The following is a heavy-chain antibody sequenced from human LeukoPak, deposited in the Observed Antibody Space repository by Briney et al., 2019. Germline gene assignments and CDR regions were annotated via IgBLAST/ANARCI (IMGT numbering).Heavy chain of an antibody. V-gene: IGHV3-30*03. Sequence: GGSLRLSCAASGFPFNIYGLHWVRQAPGKGLEWVALISFDGGVRYYADSVKGRFTISRDNSKNTLYLQMNSLRSEDSAVYYCLTEDTPTVYDYWGQGTLVTVSS. J-gene: IGHJ4*02. CDR1: GFPFNIYG. D-gene: IGHD5-18*01. CDR3: LTEDTPTVYDY. CDR2: ISFDGGVR.